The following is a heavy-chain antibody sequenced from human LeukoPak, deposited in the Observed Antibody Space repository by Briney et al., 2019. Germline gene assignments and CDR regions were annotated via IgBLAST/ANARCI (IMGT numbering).Heavy chain of an antibody. CDR2: IYYSGST. CDR3: ATHTNYYYGMDV. D-gene: IGHD1-26*01. Sequence: PSETLSLTCTVSGGSISSYYWSWIRQPPGKGLEWIGYIYYSGSTNYNPSLKSRVTISVDTSKNQFSLKLSSVTAADTAVYYCATHTNYYYGMDVWGQGTTVTVSS. V-gene: IGHV4-59*01. J-gene: IGHJ6*02. CDR1: GGSISSYY.